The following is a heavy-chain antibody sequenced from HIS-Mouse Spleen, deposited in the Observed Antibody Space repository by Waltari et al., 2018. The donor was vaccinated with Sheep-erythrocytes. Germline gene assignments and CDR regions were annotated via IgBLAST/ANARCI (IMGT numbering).Heavy chain of an antibody. D-gene: IGHD1-7*01. J-gene: IGHJ4*02. CDR3: ARDRNSVATFDY. V-gene: IGHV3-7*01. Sequence: EVQLVESGGGLVQPGGSLRLSCAASGFTFSSYWVSWVRQAPGKGLEWVANIKQDGSEKYYVDSVKGRFTISRDNAKNSLYLQMNSLRAEDTAVYYCARDRNSVATFDYWGQGTLVTVSS. CDR1: GFTFSSYW. CDR2: IKQDGSEK.